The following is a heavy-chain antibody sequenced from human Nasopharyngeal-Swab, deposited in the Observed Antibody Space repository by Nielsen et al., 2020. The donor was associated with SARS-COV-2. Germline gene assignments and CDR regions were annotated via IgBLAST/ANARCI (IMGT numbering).Heavy chain of an antibody. J-gene: IGHJ2*01. CDR2: VSSTSTYI. CDR3: ASDPY. CDR1: GFTFNTYS. V-gene: IGHV3-21*01. Sequence: GESLKISCAASGFTFNTYSMNWVRQAPGKGLEWVSSVSSTSTYIYYADSVKGRFTISRDNAKNSLYLQMNSLRAEDTAVYYCASDPYWGRGTLVTVSS.